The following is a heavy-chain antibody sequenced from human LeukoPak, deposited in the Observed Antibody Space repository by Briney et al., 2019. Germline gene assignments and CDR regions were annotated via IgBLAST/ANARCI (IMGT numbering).Heavy chain of an antibody. J-gene: IGHJ5*02. CDR1: GFTFSSYG. CDR2: ISGSGGST. D-gene: IGHD3-10*01. V-gene: IGHV3-23*01. Sequence: GGSLRLSCAASGFTFSSYGMSWVRQAPGKGLEWVSAISGSGGSTYYADSVKGRFTISRDNSKNTLYLQMNSLRAEDTAVYYCAKDRDHYYGSGSYYIPNWFDPWGQGTLVTVSS. CDR3: AKDRDHYYGSGSYYIPNWFDP.